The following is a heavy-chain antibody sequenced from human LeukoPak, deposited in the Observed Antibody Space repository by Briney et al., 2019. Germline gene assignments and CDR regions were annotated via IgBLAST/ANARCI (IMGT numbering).Heavy chain of an antibody. D-gene: IGHD3-10*01. CDR1: GFTFSSYS. V-gene: IGHV3-21*01. CDR2: ISSSSSYI. Sequence: PGGSLRLSCAASGFTFSSYSMNWVRQAPGKGLEWVSSISSSSSYIYYVDSVKGRFTISRDNAKNSLYLQMNSLRAEDTAVYYCARDRSPGNFDYWGQGTLVTVSS. J-gene: IGHJ4*02. CDR3: ARDRSPGNFDY.